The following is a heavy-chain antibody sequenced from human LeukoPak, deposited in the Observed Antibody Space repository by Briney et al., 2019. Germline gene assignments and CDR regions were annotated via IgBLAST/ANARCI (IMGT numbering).Heavy chain of an antibody. CDR1: GGTFISYA. Sequence: GASVKVSCKASGGTFISYAISWVRQAPGQGLEWMGGIIPIFGTANYAQKFQGRVTITADESTSTAYMELSSLRSEDTAVYYCAGPPGATSFDYWGQGTLVTVSS. J-gene: IGHJ4*02. D-gene: IGHD1-26*01. CDR3: AGPPGATSFDY. V-gene: IGHV1-69*13. CDR2: IIPIFGTA.